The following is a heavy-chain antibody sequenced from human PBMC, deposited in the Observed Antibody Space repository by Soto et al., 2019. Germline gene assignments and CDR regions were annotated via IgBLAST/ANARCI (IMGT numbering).Heavy chain of an antibody. CDR1: GFTFSSYW. Sequence: EVQLVESGGGLVQPGGSRRLSCAASGFTFSSYWMSWVRQAPGKGLEWVANIKQDGSEKYYVDSVKGRFTISRDNAKNSLYLQMNSLRSEDTAVYYCARDRELAYYYYYYGMDVWGQGTTVTVSS. CDR3: ARDRELAYYYYYYGMDV. J-gene: IGHJ6*02. V-gene: IGHV3-7*05. D-gene: IGHD6-13*01. CDR2: IKQDGSEK.